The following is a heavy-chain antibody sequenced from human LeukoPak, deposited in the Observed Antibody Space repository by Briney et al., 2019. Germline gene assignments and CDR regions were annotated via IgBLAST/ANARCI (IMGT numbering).Heavy chain of an antibody. V-gene: IGHV3-15*01. CDR1: GFTFSSVW. CDR2: IKSEADGGTT. J-gene: IGHJ4*02. Sequence: GGSLRLSCAASGFTFSSVWMTWVRQAPGEGLEWVGRIKSEADGGTTDYAAPVRGRLNISRDDSKNMLYLQMNSLKTEDTALYYCTTSLWFGELLHDYWGQGTLVTVSS. CDR3: TTSLWFGELLHDY. D-gene: IGHD3-10*01.